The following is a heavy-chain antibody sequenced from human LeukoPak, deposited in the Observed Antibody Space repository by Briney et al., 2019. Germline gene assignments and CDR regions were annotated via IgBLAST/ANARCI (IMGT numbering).Heavy chain of an antibody. D-gene: IGHD3-16*02. V-gene: IGHV4-61*02. J-gene: IGHJ4*02. CDR2: IYTSGST. CDR1: GGSISSGSYY. Sequence: PSETLSLTCTVSGGSISSGSYYWSWIRQPAGKGLEWIGRIYTSGSTNYNPSLKSRVTISVDTSKNQFSLKLSSVTAADTAVYYCARDLRDYVWGSYREEDYWGQGTLVTVSS. CDR3: ARDLRDYVWGSYREEDY.